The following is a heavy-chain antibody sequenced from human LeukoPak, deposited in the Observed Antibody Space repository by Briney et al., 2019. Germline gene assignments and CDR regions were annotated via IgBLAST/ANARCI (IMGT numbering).Heavy chain of an antibody. V-gene: IGHV1-58*02. J-gene: IGHJ4*02. CDR1: GFTFTSSA. CDR3: AAVPDYDFWSGYYTFGY. CDR2: IVVGSGNT. Sequence: SVKVSCKASGFTFTSSAMQWVRQARGQRLEWIGWIVVGSGNTNYAQKFQERVTITRDMSTSTAYMELSSLRSEDTAVYYRAAVPDYDFWSGYYTFGYWGQGTLVTVSS. D-gene: IGHD3-3*01.